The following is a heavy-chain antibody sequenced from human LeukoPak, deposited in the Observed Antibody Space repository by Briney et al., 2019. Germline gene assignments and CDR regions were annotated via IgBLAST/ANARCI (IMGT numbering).Heavy chain of an antibody. Sequence: GRSLRLSCAASGFTFDDYAMHWVRQAPGKGLEWVSGISWNSGRIDYADSVKGRFTISRDNAKNSLYLQMNSLRAEDTALYYCAKDIRSDHNNGCPGNHWGQGTLVTVSS. CDR3: AKDIRSDHNNGCPGNH. V-gene: IGHV3-9*01. D-gene: IGHD6-19*01. J-gene: IGHJ5*02. CDR2: ISWNSGRI. CDR1: GFTFDDYA.